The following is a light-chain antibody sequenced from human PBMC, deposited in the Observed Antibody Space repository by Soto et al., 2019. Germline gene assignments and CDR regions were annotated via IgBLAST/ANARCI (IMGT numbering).Light chain of an antibody. V-gene: IGKV3-20*01. CDR3: QQYGSSPGT. CDR2: GAS. J-gene: IGKJ1*01. Sequence: EIVLTQSPGTLSLSPGERATLSCRASQSVSSSYLAWYQQKPGQAPRLLIYGASISATGIPDRFSGSGSGTDFTLTISRLQPEDFEVYYCQQYGSSPGTFGQGTKVEIK. CDR1: QSVSSSY.